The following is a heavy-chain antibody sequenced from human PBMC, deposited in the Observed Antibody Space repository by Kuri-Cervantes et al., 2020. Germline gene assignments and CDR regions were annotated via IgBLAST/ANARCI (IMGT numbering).Heavy chain of an antibody. CDR1: GGSISSGGYS. CDR3: AASGGRVLDY. D-gene: IGHD3-16*01. Sequence: SCAVSGGSISSGGYSWSWIRQPPGKGLEWIGYIYHSGSTYYNPSLKSRVTISVDRSKNQFSLKLSSVTAADTAVYYCAASGGRVLDYWGQGTLVTVSS. CDR2: IYHSGST. J-gene: IGHJ4*02. V-gene: IGHV4-30-2*02.